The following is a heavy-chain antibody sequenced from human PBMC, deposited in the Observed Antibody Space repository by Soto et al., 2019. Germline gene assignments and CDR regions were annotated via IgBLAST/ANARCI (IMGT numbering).Heavy chain of an antibody. CDR1: GYTFTSYP. Sequence: GASVKVSCKASGYTFTSYPMHWVRQAPGQRLEWMGWINVGNSNTKYSQKFQGRVTISRDTSTDTAYMELSSLRSEDTAVYYCATNPEDYASSGYPTGYWGQGTLVTVSS. J-gene: IGHJ4*02. V-gene: IGHV1-3*01. D-gene: IGHD3-22*01. CDR2: INVGNSNT. CDR3: ATNPEDYASSGYPTGY.